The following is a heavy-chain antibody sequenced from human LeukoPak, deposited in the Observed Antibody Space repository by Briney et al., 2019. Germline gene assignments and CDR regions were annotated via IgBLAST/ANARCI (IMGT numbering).Heavy chain of an antibody. CDR2: IYYSGST. D-gene: IGHD1-26*01. V-gene: IGHV4-39*02. CDR3: AREVSGGYSGYFDY. J-gene: IGHJ4*02. Sequence: NPSETLSLTCTVSGGSISSSSYYWGWIRQPPGKGLEWIGSIYYSGSTYYNPSLKSQVTISVDTSKNQFSLKLSSVTAANTAVYYCAREVSGGYSGYFDYWGQGTLVTVSS. CDR1: GGSISSSSYY.